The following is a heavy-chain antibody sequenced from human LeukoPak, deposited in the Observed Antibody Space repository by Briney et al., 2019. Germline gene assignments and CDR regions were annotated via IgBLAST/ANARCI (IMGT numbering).Heavy chain of an antibody. D-gene: IGHD2-2*01. CDR1: GYTFTAHY. Sequence: ASVKVSCKSSGYTFTAHYMHWVRQAPGQGLEWMGWINPNSSATLYSQKFQGRVTMTRDTSISTTYMELSRLTSDDTAFYYCARDHLTSDFDYWGQGTLVTVSS. CDR2: INPNSSAT. V-gene: IGHV1-2*02. J-gene: IGHJ4*02. CDR3: ARDHLTSDFDY.